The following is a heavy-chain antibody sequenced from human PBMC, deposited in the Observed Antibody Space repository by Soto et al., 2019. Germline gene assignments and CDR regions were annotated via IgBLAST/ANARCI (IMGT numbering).Heavy chain of an antibody. CDR3: ARRSGIVGAKGAFDI. CDR1: GGSISSGGYY. D-gene: IGHD1-26*01. J-gene: IGHJ3*02. Sequence: KSSETLSLTCTVSGGSISSGGYYWSWIRQHPGKGLEWIGYIYYSGSTYYNPSLKSRVTISVDTSKNQFSLKLSSVTAADTAVYYCARRSGIVGAKGAFDIWGQGTMVTVSS. V-gene: IGHV4-31*03. CDR2: IYYSGST.